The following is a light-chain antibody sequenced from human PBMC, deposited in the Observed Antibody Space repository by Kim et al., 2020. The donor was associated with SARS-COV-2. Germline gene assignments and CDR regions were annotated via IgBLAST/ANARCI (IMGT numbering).Light chain of an antibody. Sequence: DIVMTQSPDSLAVSLGERATINCNSSQSVLYSSNNKNFLAWYQQKAGQPPKLLIYWASTRESGVPDRFSGSGSGTDFTLTISSLQAEDVAVYYCQQYYSTPLTFGGGTKVYIK. CDR2: WAS. CDR3: QQYYSTPLT. J-gene: IGKJ4*01. CDR1: QSVLYSSNNKNF. V-gene: IGKV4-1*01.